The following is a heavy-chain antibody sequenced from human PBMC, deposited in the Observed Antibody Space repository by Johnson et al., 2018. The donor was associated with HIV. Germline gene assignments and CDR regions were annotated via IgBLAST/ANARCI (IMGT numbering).Heavy chain of an antibody. V-gene: IGHV3-33*06. D-gene: IGHD2-15*01. Sequence: QVQLVESGGGVVQPGRSLRLSCAASGFTFSSYGMHWVRQAPGKGLEWVAVIWSDGNNKYYADSVKGRFTISRDNSKNTLYLQMNSLRAEDTAVYYCAKDRSGGALGAFDIWGHGTMVTVSS. J-gene: IGHJ3*02. CDR3: AKDRSGGALGAFDI. CDR1: GFTFSSYG. CDR2: IWSDGNNK.